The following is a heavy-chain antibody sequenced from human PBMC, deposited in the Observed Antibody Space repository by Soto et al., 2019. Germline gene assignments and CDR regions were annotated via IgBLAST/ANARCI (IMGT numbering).Heavy chain of an antibody. CDR2: INPNSGGT. CDR1: GYTFSGYY. D-gene: IGHD2-2*02. Sequence: GASVKVSCKASGYTFSGYYIHWLRQAPGQGLEWMGWINPNSGGTNYAQKFQGRVTVTRDTPTSTAYMELSRLTSDDTAVYYCARSLTEGYCTITGCYTSPLYGMDVWGQGTTVTVS. V-gene: IGHV1-2*02. J-gene: IGHJ6*02. CDR3: ARSLTEGYCTITGCYTSPLYGMDV.